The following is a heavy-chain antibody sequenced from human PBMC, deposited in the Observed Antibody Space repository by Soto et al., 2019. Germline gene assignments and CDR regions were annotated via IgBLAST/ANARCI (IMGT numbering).Heavy chain of an antibody. CDR2: IIPILGIA. D-gene: IGHD5-18*01. J-gene: IGHJ4*02. Sequence: SVKVSCKDSGGTFGSYTISWVRQAPGQGLEWMGRIIPILGIANYAQKFQGRVTITADKSTSTAYMELSSLRSEDTAVYYCARESFMVTGPQFDYWGQGTLVTVSS. CDR1: GGTFGSYT. V-gene: IGHV1-69*04. CDR3: ARESFMVTGPQFDY.